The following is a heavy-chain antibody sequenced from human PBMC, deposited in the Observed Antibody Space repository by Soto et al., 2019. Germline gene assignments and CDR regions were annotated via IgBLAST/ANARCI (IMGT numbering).Heavy chain of an antibody. CDR1: GGSISSSSYY. CDR2: IYYSGST. J-gene: IGHJ3*02. D-gene: IGHD6-19*01. V-gene: IGHV4-39*01. CDR3: TRGMEQWLVRAFDI. Sequence: PSETLSLTCTVSGGSISSSSYYWGWIRQPPGKGLEWIGSIYYSGSTSYNPSLKSRVTISVDTSKNQFSLRLSSVTAADTAVYYCTRGMEQWLVRAFDIWGQGTMVTVSS.